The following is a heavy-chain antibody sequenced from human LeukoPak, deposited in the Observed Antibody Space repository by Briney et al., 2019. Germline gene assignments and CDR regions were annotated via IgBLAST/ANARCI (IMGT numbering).Heavy chain of an antibody. CDR3: ASKGSGWYPFDY. J-gene: IGHJ4*02. Sequence: PGGSLRLSCAASGFTLSSYAMSWVRQAPGKGLEWVSAISGGGGSTYSADSVKGRFTISRDNSKNTLYLQMNSLRAEDTAVYYCASKGSGWYPFDYWGQGTLVTVSS. V-gene: IGHV3-23*01. CDR1: GFTLSSYA. D-gene: IGHD6-19*01. CDR2: ISGGGGST.